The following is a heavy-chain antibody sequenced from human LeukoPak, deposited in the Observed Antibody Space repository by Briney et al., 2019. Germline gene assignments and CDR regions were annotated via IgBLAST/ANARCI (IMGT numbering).Heavy chain of an antibody. CDR3: ARASDTSGYYSYFDH. J-gene: IGHJ1*01. CDR2: ISSGSSYI. Sequence: GGALRLSCAASGFTFSSYSMNWVRQAPGKGLEWVSSISSGSSYIYYADSVKGRFTISRDNAKNSLYLQMNSLRAEDTAVYYCARASDTSGYYSYFDHWVQGTLVTVSS. D-gene: IGHD3-22*01. V-gene: IGHV3-21*01. CDR1: GFTFSSYS.